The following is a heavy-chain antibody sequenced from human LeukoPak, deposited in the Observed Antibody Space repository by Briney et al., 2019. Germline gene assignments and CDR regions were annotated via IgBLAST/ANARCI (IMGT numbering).Heavy chain of an antibody. CDR1: GYTFTRYY. CDR3: ARDRSNYDFWSGYSADYYYYYMDV. D-gene: IGHD3-3*01. V-gene: IGHV1-2*02. Sequence: ASVKVSCKASGYTFTRYYMHWVRQAPGQGLEWMGWINPNSGGTNYAQKFQGRVTMTRDTSISTAYMELSRLRSDDTAVYYCARDRSNYDFWSGYSADYYYYYMDVWGKGTTVTVSS. CDR2: INPNSGGT. J-gene: IGHJ6*03.